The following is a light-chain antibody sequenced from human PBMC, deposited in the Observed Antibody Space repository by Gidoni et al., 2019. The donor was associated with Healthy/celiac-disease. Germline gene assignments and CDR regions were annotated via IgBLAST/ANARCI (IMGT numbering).Light chain of an antibody. CDR2: DAS. Sequence: EIVLTQSPATLSLSPGERATLSCGASQSVSSSYLAWYQQKPCLAPRLLIYDASSRATGIPDRFSGRGSGTDFTLTISRLEPEDFAVYYCQQYGSSPAFTFGGGTKVEIK. CDR1: QSVSSSY. V-gene: IGKV3D-20*01. J-gene: IGKJ4*01. CDR3: QQYGSSPAFT.